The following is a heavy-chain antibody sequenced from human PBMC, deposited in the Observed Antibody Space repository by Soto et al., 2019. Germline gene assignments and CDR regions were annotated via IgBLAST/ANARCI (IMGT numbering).Heavy chain of an antibody. CDR1: GESFSGYH. D-gene: IGHD6-25*01. J-gene: IGHJ4*02. CDR3: ARDRNEEQRGLDY. V-gene: IGHV4-34*01. CDR2: INHSGNT. Sequence: SETLSISCAVYGESFSGYHWSWIRKPPGKGLEWIGEINHSGNTNYNPSLKSRVTISVDTSKKQFSLKLTSVTAADTAVYYGARDRNEEQRGLDYWRQGTLVTVSS.